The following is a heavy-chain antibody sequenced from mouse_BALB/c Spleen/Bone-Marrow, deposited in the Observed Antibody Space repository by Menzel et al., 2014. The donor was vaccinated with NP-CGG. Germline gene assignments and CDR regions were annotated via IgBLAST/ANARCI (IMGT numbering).Heavy chain of an antibody. CDR1: GYTFSSYW. Sequence: VQLQQSGAELMKPGASVKISCKATGYTFSSYWIEWVKQRPGHGLEWIGEILPGSGSTNYNEKFKGKATFTADTSSNTAYMQLSSLTSEDSAVYYCARRGYDGAYWGPGTLVTVSA. J-gene: IGHJ3*01. V-gene: IGHV1-9*01. D-gene: IGHD2-14*01. CDR2: ILPGSGST. CDR3: ARRGYDGAY.